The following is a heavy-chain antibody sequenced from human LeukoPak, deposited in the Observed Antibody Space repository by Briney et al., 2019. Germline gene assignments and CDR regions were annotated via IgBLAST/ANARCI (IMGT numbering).Heavy chain of an antibody. CDR1: GFTFSSYA. D-gene: IGHD4-17*01. J-gene: IGHJ4*02. V-gene: IGHV3-23*01. CDR2: ISGSGGST. Sequence: PGGSLRLPCAASGFTFSSYAMSWVRQAPGKGLEWVSAISGSGGSTYYADSVKGRFTISRDNSKNTLYLQMNSLKAEDTAVYYCAKDQLTFTVTTSGYWGQGTLVTVSS. CDR3: AKDQLTFTVTTSGY.